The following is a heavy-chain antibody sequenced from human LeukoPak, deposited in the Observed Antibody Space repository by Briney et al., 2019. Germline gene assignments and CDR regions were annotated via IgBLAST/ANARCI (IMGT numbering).Heavy chain of an antibody. D-gene: IGHD6-13*01. CDR3: ARAEPSPYSSSWRGGVTQFDY. CDR2: IIPIFGTA. CDR1: GGTFSSYA. V-gene: IGHV1-69*05. Sequence: SVKVSCKASGGTFSSYAISWVRQAPGQGLEWMGGIIPIFGTANYAQKFQGRVTITTDESTSTAYMELSSLRSEDTAVYYCARAEPSPYSSSWRGGVTQFDYWGQGTLVTVSS. J-gene: IGHJ4*02.